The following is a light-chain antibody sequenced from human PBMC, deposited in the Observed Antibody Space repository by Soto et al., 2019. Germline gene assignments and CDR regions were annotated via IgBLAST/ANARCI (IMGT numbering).Light chain of an antibody. Sequence: EIVMTQSPATLSVSPGERATLSCRASQSVRSNLAWYQQKPGQAPRLLIYGASTRATGIPARFSGSGSGTEFSLTISSLQSEDFAVYYCQQYNNWPPYTFGQGTTLDIK. CDR3: QQYNNWPPYT. CDR1: QSVRSN. V-gene: IGKV3-15*01. CDR2: GAS. J-gene: IGKJ2*01.